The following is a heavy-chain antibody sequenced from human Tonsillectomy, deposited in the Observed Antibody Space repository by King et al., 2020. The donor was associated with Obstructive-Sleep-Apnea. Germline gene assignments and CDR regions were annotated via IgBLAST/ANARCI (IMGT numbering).Heavy chain of an antibody. V-gene: IGHV4-4*02. CDR1: GGSISSSNW. CDR3: ARGSDDFWSGYSNWFDP. J-gene: IGHJ5*02. Sequence: QLQESGPGLVKPSGTLSLTCAVSGGSISSSNWWSWVRQPPGKGLEWIGEIYHSGSTNYNPSLKSRVTISVDKSKNQFSLKLSSVTAADTAVYYCARGSDDFWSGYSNWFDPWGQGTLVTVSA. CDR2: IYHSGST. D-gene: IGHD3-3*01.